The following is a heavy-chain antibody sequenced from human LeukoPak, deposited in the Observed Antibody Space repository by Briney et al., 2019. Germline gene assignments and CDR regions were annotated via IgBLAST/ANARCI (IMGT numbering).Heavy chain of an antibody. CDR2: IYYIGST. V-gene: IGHV4-39*06. CDR1: GGSISSSNYY. CDR3: ARDNESRYRRNYYYYYMDV. J-gene: IGHJ6*03. Sequence: SETLSLTCSVSGGSISSSNYYWGWIRQPPGKGLEWIGSIYYIGSTYYNPSLESRVTISVDTSKNQFTLKLSSVTAADTAVYYCARDNESRYRRNYYYYYMDVWGKGTTVTVSS. D-gene: IGHD3-16*02.